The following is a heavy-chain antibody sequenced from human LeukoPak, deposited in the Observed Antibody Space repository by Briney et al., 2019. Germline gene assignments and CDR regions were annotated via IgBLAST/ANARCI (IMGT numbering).Heavy chain of an antibody. CDR1: GFTFSSYW. CDR3: AKDNYGGWFDP. D-gene: IGHD5-24*01. J-gene: IGHJ5*02. V-gene: IGHV3-74*01. Sequence: PGGSLRLSCAASGFTFSSYWMHWVRQAPGKGLVWVSRINSDGSSTSYADSVKGRFTISRDNAKNTLYLQMNSLRAEDTAVYYCAKDNYGGWFDPWGQGTLVTVSS. CDR2: INSDGSST.